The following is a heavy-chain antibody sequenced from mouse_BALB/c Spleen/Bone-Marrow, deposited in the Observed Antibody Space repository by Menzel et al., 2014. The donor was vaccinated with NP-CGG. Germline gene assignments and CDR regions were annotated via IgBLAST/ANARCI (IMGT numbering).Heavy chain of an antibody. CDR2: IYPGNGDT. Sequence: QSGAELVKPGASMKMSCKASGYTFTSYNLHWIKQTPGQGLEWIGAIYPGNGDTSYNQRFKGKATLTTGKSSNTAYMQLSSLTAEDSAVYYCAREGRSHFDHWGQGSTLTVSS. CDR1: GYTFTSYN. CDR3: AREGRSHFDH. V-gene: IGHV1-12*01. J-gene: IGHJ2*01.